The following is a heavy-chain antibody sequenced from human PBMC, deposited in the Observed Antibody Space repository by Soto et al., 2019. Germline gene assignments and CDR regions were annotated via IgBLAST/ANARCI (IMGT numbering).Heavy chain of an antibody. CDR3: ARYYRGSGRYFFDY. J-gene: IGHJ4*02. CDR2: INQDGGVT. V-gene: IGHV3-7*03. CDR1: GFTFISSF. Sequence: GGSLRLSCVASGFTFISSFMGWIRQAPGKGLEWVANINQDGGVTYYVDSVEGRFTISRDNTKDSLYLQMNSLRGEDTAIYYCARYYRGSGRYFFDYWGKGTLVTDSS. D-gene: IGHD6-19*01.